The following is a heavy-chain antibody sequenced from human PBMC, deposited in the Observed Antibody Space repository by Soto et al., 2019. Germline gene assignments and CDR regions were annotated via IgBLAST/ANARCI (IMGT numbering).Heavy chain of an antibody. CDR3: AKDRKSTIVARGGCDY. CDR1: GFTFSSYA. V-gene: IGHV3-23*01. CDR2: ISASGGST. Sequence: GGSLRLSCAASGFTFSSYAMSWVRQAPGKGLEWVSGISASGGSTYYADSVKGRFTISRDNSKNTLYLQMNSLRAEDTAVYYCAKDRKSTIVARGGCDYWGQGTLVTVSS. J-gene: IGHJ4*02. D-gene: IGHD6-6*01.